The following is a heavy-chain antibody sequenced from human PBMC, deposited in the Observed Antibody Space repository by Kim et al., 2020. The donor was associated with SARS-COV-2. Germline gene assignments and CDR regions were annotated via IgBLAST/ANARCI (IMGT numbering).Heavy chain of an antibody. CDR2: ISAYNGNT. J-gene: IGHJ5*02. V-gene: IGHV1-18*01. D-gene: IGHD6-19*01. Sequence: ASVKVSCKASGYTFTSYGISWVRQAPGQGLEWMGWISAYNGNTNYAQKLQGRVTMTTDTSTSTAYMELRSLRSDDTAVYYCASCFTDGGWYWFDPWGQGTLVTVSS. CDR1: GYTFTSYG. CDR3: ASCFTDGGWYWFDP.